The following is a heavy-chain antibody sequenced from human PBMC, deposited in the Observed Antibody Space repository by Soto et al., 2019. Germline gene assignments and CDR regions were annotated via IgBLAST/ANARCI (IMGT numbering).Heavy chain of an antibody. CDR2: IYSAGNT. V-gene: IGHV3-66*01. CDR1: GFTVSSNY. D-gene: IGHD2-2*01. Sequence: PGGSLRLSCAASGFTVSSNYMSWVRQAPGKGLEWISIIYSAGNTYYADSVKGRFTISRDNSKNTLYLQMNSLRAEDTAVYYCAKGPAIVLVPAAMNYYYGMDVWGQGTTVTVSS. J-gene: IGHJ6*02. CDR3: AKGPAIVLVPAAMNYYYGMDV.